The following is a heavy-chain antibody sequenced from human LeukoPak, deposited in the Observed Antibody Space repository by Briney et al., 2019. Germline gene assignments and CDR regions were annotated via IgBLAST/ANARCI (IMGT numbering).Heavy chain of an antibody. J-gene: IGHJ6*02. CDR1: GYTFTSYA. D-gene: IGHD6-19*01. V-gene: IGHV7-4-1*02. CDR3: ARPGVAGNNYYYYGMDV. Sequence: VASVKVSCTASGYTFTSYAMNWVRQAPGQGLEWMGWINTNTGNPTYAQGFTGRFVFSLDTSVSTAYLQISSLKAEDTAVYYCARPGVAGNNYYYYGMDVWGQGTTVTVSS. CDR2: INTNTGNP.